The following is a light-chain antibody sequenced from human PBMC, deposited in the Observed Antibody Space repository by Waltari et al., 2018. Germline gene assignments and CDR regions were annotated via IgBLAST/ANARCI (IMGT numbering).Light chain of an antibody. CDR3: QQRSNWPPWT. CDR2: DAS. J-gene: IGKJ1*01. Sequence: EIVLTQSPGTLSLSPGERATLSCRASQSVSRYLAWYQQKPGQAPRLLIYDASNRATGIPARFSGGGSGTDFTLTISSLEPEDFAVYYCQQRSNWPPWTFGQGTKVEIK. V-gene: IGKV3-11*01. CDR1: QSVSRY.